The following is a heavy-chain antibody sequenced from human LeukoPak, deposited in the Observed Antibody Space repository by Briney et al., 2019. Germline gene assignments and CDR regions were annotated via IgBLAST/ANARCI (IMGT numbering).Heavy chain of an antibody. J-gene: IGHJ5*02. CDR1: GYTFTSYT. Sequence: VASVKVSCKASGYTFTSYTIHWVRQAPGQRLEWMGWINAGNGNTKYSQKFQGRVTITRDTSASTAYMELSSLRSEDTAVYCCARDGGWFNILNWFDPWGQGALVTVSS. CDR2: INAGNGNT. CDR3: ARDGGWFNILNWFDP. V-gene: IGHV1-3*01. D-gene: IGHD2-15*01.